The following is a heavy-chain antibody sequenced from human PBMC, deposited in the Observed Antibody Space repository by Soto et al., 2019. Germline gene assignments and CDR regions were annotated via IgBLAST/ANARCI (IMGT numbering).Heavy chain of an antibody. D-gene: IGHD2-21*02. CDR3: ARFSVPASRYSDFGV. CDR2: IYYSGTT. CDR1: VVSINSNNYY. V-gene: IGHV4-39*01. J-gene: IGHJ4*02. Sequence: WETLSLTCTFSVVSINSNNYYCGWFGQPPGKGLDWIGNIYYSGTTYYNPSLKSRVTISVDTSKNQFSLRLNSVTAADTAMYYCARFSVPASRYSDFGVWGQGTQVTVSS.